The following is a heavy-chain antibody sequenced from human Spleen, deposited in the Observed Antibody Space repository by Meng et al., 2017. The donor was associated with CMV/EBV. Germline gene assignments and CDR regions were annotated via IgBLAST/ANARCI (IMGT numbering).Heavy chain of an antibody. J-gene: IGHJ4*02. Sequence: EVQLVESGGGLVHPGGSLRLSCAASGFTFSRFWMHWVRQAPGKGLVWVSRTNEDGRTTNYADSVKGRFTISRDNAENTLYLQMNSLRAEDTAVYYCARDLSGASDYWGQGTLVTVSS. V-gene: IGHV3-74*01. CDR2: TNEDGRTT. CDR3: ARDLSGASDY. D-gene: IGHD7-27*01. CDR1: GFTFSRFW.